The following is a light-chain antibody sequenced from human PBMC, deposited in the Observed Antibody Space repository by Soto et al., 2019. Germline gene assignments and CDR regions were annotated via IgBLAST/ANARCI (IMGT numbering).Light chain of an antibody. V-gene: IGKV1-5*01. CDR3: QQYLSYPWT. J-gene: IGKJ1*01. Sequence: DIQRTQSPSTLSASVGDRVTSTCRSSQSISSWLAWYQQKPGKAPKLLIHDASSLESGVPSRFSGSGSEREFTLTISSMQPEDFATYYCQQYLSYPWTFGQRTKVDIK. CDR2: DAS. CDR1: QSISSW.